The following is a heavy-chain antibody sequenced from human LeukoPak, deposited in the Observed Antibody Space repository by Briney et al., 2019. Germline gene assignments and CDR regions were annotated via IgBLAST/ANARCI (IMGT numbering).Heavy chain of an antibody. J-gene: IGHJ4*02. CDR1: GFTFSDYY. Sequence: GGSLRLSCAASGFTFSDYYMSWIRQAPGKGLEWVSYISSSSSYTNHADSVKGRFTISRDNAKNSLYLQMNSLRAEDTAVYYCARAASRTVFDYWGQGTLVTVSS. V-gene: IGHV3-11*06. CDR2: ISSSSSYT. D-gene: IGHD1-14*01. CDR3: ARAASRTVFDY.